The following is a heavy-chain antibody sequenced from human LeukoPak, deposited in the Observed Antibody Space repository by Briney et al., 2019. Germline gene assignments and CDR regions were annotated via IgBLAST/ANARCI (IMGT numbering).Heavy chain of an antibody. D-gene: IGHD5-18*01. J-gene: IGHJ6*02. CDR2: IIPVLNIT. CDR1: GGTFSSSA. Sequence: ASVKVSCKTSGGTFSSSAITWVRQAPGQGLEWMGRIIPVLNITTYAQKFQGSVTITADTSTSTVYMELSSLRSEETAVYYCARDQGLTAPPPYGLDVWGQGTTVVVSS. CDR3: ARDQGLTAPPPYGLDV. V-gene: IGHV1-69*04.